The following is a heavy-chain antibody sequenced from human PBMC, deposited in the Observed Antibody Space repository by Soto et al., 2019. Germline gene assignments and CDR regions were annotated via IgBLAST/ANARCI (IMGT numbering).Heavy chain of an antibody. CDR1: GFIFDNHW. D-gene: IGHD2-8*01. Sequence: VGSLRLSCIASGFIFDNHWMDWVRQTPGKGLEWVANINPDGSEEHYVDSVKGRFTISRDNTKNSLYLQMSSLTVEDSALYYCSRALNAWGQGTQVTVSS. CDR2: INPDGSEE. J-gene: IGHJ4*02. CDR3: SRALNA. V-gene: IGHV3-7*01.